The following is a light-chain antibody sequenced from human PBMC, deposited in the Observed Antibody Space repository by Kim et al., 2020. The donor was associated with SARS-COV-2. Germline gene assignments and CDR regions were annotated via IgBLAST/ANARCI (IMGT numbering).Light chain of an antibody. CDR2: YDS. J-gene: IGLJ3*02. V-gene: IGLV3-21*01. CDR3: PVWDSRSDRYWV. Sequence: SYELTQPPSVSVAPGKTARITCGGNNIGSKSVHWYQQKPGQAPVLDIYYDSDRPSGIPARFSGPNPGTTATLTISRVEAGDEAAYSCPVWDSRSDRYWV. CDR1: NIGSKS.